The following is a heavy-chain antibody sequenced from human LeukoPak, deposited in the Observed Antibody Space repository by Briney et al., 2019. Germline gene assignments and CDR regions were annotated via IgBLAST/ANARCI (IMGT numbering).Heavy chain of an antibody. CDR2: ISYDGSNK. D-gene: IGHD2-15*01. Sequence: GGSLRLSCAASGFTFSSYAMHWVRQAPGKGLEWVAVISYDGSNKYYADSVKGRFTISRDNSKNTLYLQRNSLRAEDTAVYYCAKDVVALGAFDIWGQGTMVTVSS. V-gene: IGHV3-30*04. CDR3: AKDVVALGAFDI. J-gene: IGHJ3*02. CDR1: GFTFSSYA.